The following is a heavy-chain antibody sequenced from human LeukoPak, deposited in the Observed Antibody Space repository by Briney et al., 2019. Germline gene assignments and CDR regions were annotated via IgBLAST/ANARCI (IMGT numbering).Heavy chain of an antibody. V-gene: IGHV4-38-2*01. Sequence: PSETLSLTCAVSGYSISSGYYWGWIRQPPGKGLEWIGSIYHTGSTSYRPSLESRVTISVDTSKNQFSLNLSSVTAADTAVYYCARVSRTTSYSMEKYFDYWGQGILVTVSS. CDR3: ARVSRTTSYSMEKYFDY. CDR1: GYSISSGYY. J-gene: IGHJ4*02. CDR2: IYHTGST. D-gene: IGHD1-26*01.